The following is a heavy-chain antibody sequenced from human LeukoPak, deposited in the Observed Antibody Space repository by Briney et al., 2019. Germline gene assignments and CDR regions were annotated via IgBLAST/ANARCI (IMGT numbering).Heavy chain of an antibody. Sequence: ASVKVSCKASGCTFTSYYMHWVRQAPGQGLEWMGIINPSGGSTSYTQKFQGRVTMTRDTSTTTVYMELSSLRSQDTAVYYCARHKEVGDYYYFDYWGQGTLVTVSS. CDR3: ARHKEVGDYYYFDY. D-gene: IGHD2/OR15-2a*01. V-gene: IGHV1-46*01. CDR2: INPSGGST. CDR1: GCTFTSYY. J-gene: IGHJ4*02.